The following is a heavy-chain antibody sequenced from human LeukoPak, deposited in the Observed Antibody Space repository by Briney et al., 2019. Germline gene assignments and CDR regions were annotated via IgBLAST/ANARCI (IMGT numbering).Heavy chain of an antibody. V-gene: IGHV4-4*07. CDR1: GGSISSYY. J-gene: IGHJ4*02. D-gene: IGHD4-17*01. CDR2: IYTSGST. Sequence: SETLSLACTVSGGSISSYYWSWIRQPAGKGLEWIGRIYTSGSTNYNPSLKSRVTMSVGTSKNQFSLKLSSVTAADTAVYYCARGYGDYASFDYWGQGTLVTVSS. CDR3: ARGYGDYASFDY.